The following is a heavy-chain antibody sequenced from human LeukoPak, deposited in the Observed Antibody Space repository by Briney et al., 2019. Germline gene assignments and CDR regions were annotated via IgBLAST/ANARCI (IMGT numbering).Heavy chain of an antibody. CDR1: GYTFTSYY. CDR2: INPSGGGT. Sequence: EASVKVSCKASGYTFTSYYMHGVRQAPGQGLEWMGIINPSGGGTTYAQKFQGRLIMTRDMSTSTVYMELSGLRSEDTAMYYCARGGRESYYFYYYMDVWGKGTTVTVSS. J-gene: IGHJ6*03. D-gene: IGHD3-10*01. CDR3: ARGGRESYYFYYYMDV. V-gene: IGHV1-46*01.